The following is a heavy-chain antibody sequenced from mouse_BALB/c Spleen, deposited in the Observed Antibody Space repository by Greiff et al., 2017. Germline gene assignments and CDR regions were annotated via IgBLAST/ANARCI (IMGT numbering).Heavy chain of an antibody. V-gene: IGHV7-3*02. CDR1: GFTFTDYY. CDR2: IRNKANGYTT. CDR3: ARDIKGGARGGYFDY. Sequence: EVQVVESGGGLVQPGGSLRLSCATSGFTFTDYYMSWVRQPPGKALEWLGFIRNKANGYTTEYSATVKGRFTISRANSQSILYLQMNTRRAEDGATSYCARDIKGGARGGYFDYWGQGTTLTVSA. J-gene: IGHJ2*01.